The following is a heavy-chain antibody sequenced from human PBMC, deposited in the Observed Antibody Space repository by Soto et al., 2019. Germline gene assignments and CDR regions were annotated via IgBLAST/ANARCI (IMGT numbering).Heavy chain of an antibody. D-gene: IGHD3-3*01. CDR2: INPATGAA. Sequence: QLHLVQSGAVVKKPGASVTVSCSASGYPVTAYYMHWVRQAPGRGLAWMGGINPATGAAKYTQTCQGRVTMGRDTVTSTVFMELSGLTSGDTAVFYCARGGGVGVAGSAAFDMWGQGTLVTVSS. V-gene: IGHV1-2*02. CDR1: GYPVTAYY. J-gene: IGHJ3*02. CDR3: ARGGGVGVAGSAAFDM.